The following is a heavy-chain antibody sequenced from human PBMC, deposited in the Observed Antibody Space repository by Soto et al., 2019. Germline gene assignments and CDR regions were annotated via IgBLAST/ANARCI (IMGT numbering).Heavy chain of an antibody. CDR2: ISSSSSTI. Sequence: QPGGSLRLSCAASGFTLSSYSMNWVRQAPGKGLEWVSYISSSSSTIYYADSVKGRFTISRDNAKNSLYLQMNSLRAEDTAVYYCARARRSVWYFDLWGGGTLVTVSS. V-gene: IGHV3-48*01. CDR3: ARARRSVWYFDL. J-gene: IGHJ2*01. CDR1: GFTLSSYS.